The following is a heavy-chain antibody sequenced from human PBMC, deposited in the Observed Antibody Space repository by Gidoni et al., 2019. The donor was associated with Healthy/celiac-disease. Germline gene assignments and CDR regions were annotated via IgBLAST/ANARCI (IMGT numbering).Heavy chain of an antibody. J-gene: IGHJ3*02. Sequence: EVQLVESGGGLVQPGGSLRLSCAASGFPFSSYWMCWVRQAPGKGLEWVANIKQDGSEKYYVDSVKGRFTISRDNAKNSLYLQMNSLRAEDTAVYYCARAGYSYGFWGAFDIWGQGTMVTVSS. D-gene: IGHD5-18*01. CDR3: ARAGYSYGFWGAFDI. CDR2: IKQDGSEK. CDR1: GFPFSSYW. V-gene: IGHV3-7*03.